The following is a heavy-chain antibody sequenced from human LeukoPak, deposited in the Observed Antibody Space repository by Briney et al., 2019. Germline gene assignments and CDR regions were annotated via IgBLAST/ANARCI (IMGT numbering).Heavy chain of an antibody. CDR3: SRARYRYGYFDY. CDR2: INQSGTT. J-gene: IGHJ4*02. CDR1: GESFSAYV. Sequence: SETLSLTCVVYGESFSAYVWSWIRQSPGKGLQWIGEINQSGTTNYNPSLKSRVTISADTSKNQVSLNVTSVTAADTAVYYCSRARYRYGYFDYWGQGSLVTVSS. D-gene: IGHD5-18*01. V-gene: IGHV4-34*01.